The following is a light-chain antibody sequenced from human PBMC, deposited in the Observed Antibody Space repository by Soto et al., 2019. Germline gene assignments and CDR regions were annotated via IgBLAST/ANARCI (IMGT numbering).Light chain of an antibody. V-gene: IGKV3-20*01. Sequence: EVVLTQSPGTLSLSPGEGATLSCRASQSVRGSSFAWYQQKPGQAPRLLIYSVSSRATGIPDRFSGSGSGTDFNLTISSLEPEDFAVYYCQQYGALPVTFGPGTTVDIK. CDR3: QQYGALPVT. J-gene: IGKJ3*01. CDR2: SVS. CDR1: QSVRGSS.